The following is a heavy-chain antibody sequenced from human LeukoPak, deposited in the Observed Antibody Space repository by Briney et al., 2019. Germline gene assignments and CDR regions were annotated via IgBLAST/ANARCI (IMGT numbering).Heavy chain of an antibody. CDR1: GYTFSSYW. CDR3: ARDREIWLPHNWFDP. V-gene: IGHV3-7*01. D-gene: IGHD5-24*01. CDR2: IKQDGSEE. Sequence: GGSLRLSCAASGYTFSSYWMSWVRQAPGKGLEWVANIKQDGSEESYVDSVKGRFTISRDNAKNSLFLQMTSLRAEDTAVYYCARDREIWLPHNWFDPWGQGTLVTVSS. J-gene: IGHJ5*02.